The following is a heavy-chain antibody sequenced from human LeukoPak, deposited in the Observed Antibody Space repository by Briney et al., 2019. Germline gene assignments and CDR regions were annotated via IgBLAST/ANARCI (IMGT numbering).Heavy chain of an antibody. CDR2: IYYSGST. V-gene: IGHV4-59*01. D-gene: IGHD2-15*01. Sequence: SETLSLTCTVSGGSISSYYWSWIRQPPGKGLEWIGYIYYSGSTNYNPSLKSRVTISVDTSKNQFSLKLSSVTAADTAVYYCARVPASRYCSGGSCAGFDPWGQGTLVTVSS. CDR3: ARVPASRYCSGGSCAGFDP. CDR1: GGSISSYY. J-gene: IGHJ5*02.